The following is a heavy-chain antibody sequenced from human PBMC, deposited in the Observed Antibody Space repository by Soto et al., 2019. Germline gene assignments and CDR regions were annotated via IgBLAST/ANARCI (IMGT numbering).Heavy chain of an antibody. D-gene: IGHD3-22*01. Sequence: EVQLVESGGGLVQPGGPLRLSCAASGFTFSSYDMQWVRQATGKGLEWVSAIGTAGDTYYPGSVKGRFTISRENAKNSLCLQMNSLRAGDTAVYYCARSPPGGYHYYYGMDVWGQGTTVTVSS. CDR2: IGTAGDT. CDR1: GFTFSSYD. V-gene: IGHV3-13*04. J-gene: IGHJ6*02. CDR3: ARSPPGGYHYYYGMDV.